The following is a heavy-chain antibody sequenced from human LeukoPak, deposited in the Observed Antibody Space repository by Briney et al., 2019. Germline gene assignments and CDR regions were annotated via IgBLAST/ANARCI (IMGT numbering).Heavy chain of an antibody. Sequence: GGSLRLSCAASGFTFDDYAMHWVRQAPGKGLEWVSGISWNSGSIGYADSVKGRFTISRDNAKNSLYLQMNSLRAEDTAVYYCARDSYSDSSGYWGYFDLWGQGTLVTVSS. CDR1: GFTFDDYA. V-gene: IGHV3-9*01. J-gene: IGHJ4*02. CDR2: ISWNSGSI. CDR3: ARDSYSDSSGYWGYFDL. D-gene: IGHD3-22*01.